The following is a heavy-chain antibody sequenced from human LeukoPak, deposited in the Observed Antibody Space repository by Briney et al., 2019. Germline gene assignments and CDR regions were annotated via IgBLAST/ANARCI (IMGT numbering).Heavy chain of an antibody. V-gene: IGHV3-9*01. CDR1: GFIVNDHA. CDR2: VFWNGVDK. CDR3: SKDISAGGLDV. Sequence: GGSLRLSCVASGFIVNDHAMHWVRLTPGKGLEWVAGVFWNGVDKGYADSVKGRFTIFRDNAKNSMYLQMNSLTIEDTALYYCSKDISAGGLDVWGPGTPVTVSS. D-gene: IGHD3-16*02. J-gene: IGHJ6*02.